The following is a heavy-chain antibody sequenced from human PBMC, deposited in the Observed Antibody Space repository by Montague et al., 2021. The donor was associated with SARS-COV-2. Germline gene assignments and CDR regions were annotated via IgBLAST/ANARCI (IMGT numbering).Heavy chain of an antibody. CDR1: GFTLSSYA. V-gene: IGHV3-30*04. Sequence: SLRLSCPASGFTLSSYAMHLVRQAPVKGLEWVAVISYDVGSQHYXESXHGRFTISRDNSKNTLSLQMNSLRAEDTAVYYCVVWGGYYPSGGHDFWGQGTLVTVSS. J-gene: IGHJ4*02. CDR2: ISYDVGSQ. D-gene: IGHD3-3*01. CDR3: VVWGGYYPSGGHDF.